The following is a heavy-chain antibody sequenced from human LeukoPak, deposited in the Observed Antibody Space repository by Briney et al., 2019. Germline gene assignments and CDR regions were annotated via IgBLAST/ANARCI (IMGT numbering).Heavy chain of an antibody. CDR3: AKAMALSVFWFET. CDR2: IICNSGSI. CDR1: GFTFDDYA. V-gene: IGHV3-9*01. D-gene: IGHD1-14*01. Sequence: GGSLRLSCAASGFTFDDYAMHWVRQAPGEGLEWVSGIICNSGSIGYADSVKGRFTISRDNAKNSLYLQMNSLRAEDTALYYCAKAMALSVFWFETWGQGTLVTVSS. J-gene: IGHJ5*02.